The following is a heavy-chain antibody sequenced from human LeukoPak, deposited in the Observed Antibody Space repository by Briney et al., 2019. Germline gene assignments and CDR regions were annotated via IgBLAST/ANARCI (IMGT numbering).Heavy chain of an antibody. V-gene: IGHV4-4*02. Sequence: PSETLSLTCAVSGGSISSGNWWTWVRQPPRKGLEWIGEIYHSGSTNYNPSLKSRVTISVDKSKNQFSLKLSSVTAADTAVYYCAREGMGGYNYAAWGQGTLVTVSS. J-gene: IGHJ4*02. CDR1: GGSISSGNW. D-gene: IGHD5-18*01. CDR3: AREGMGGYNYAA. CDR2: IYHSGST.